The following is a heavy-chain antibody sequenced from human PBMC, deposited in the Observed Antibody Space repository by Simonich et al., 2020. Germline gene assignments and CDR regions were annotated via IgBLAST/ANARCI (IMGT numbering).Heavy chain of an antibody. CDR1: GGSISSSSYY. CDR3: ARHAGFAFDI. CDR2: IYYSGRT. D-gene: IGHD6-13*01. J-gene: IGHJ3*02. V-gene: IGHV4-39*01. Sequence: QLQLQESGPGLVKPSETLSLTCTVSGGSISSSSYYWGWIRQPPGKGLEWIGSIYYSGRTYDTPALKSRVTISVDTAKNLFSLELSSVTAADTAVYYCARHAGFAFDIWGQGTMVTVSS.